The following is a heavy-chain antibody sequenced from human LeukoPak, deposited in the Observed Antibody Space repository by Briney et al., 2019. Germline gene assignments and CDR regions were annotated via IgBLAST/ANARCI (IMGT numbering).Heavy chain of an antibody. CDR3: ARRGYCSSTGCYTSLPTNWFDP. Sequence: SETLSLTCAVYGGSFSGYYWSWIRQPPGKGLEWIGEINHSGSTNYNPSLKSRVTISVDTSKNQFSLKLSSVTAADTAVYYCARRGYCSSTGCYTSLPTNWFDPWGQGTLVTVSS. CDR1: GGSFSGYY. D-gene: IGHD2-2*02. V-gene: IGHV4-34*01. CDR2: INHSGST. J-gene: IGHJ5*02.